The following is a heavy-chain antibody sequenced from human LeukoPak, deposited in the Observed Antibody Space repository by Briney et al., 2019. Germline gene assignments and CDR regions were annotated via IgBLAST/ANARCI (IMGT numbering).Heavy chain of an antibody. V-gene: IGHV3-21*01. CDR2: ISSSSSYI. CDR1: GFTFSSYS. J-gene: IGHJ3*02. D-gene: IGHD5-12*01. CDR3: ARETYSGYDLAAFDI. Sequence: GGCLRLSCAASGFTFSSYSMNWVRQAPGKGLEWVSSISSSSSYIYYADSVKGRFTISRDNAKNSLYLQMNSLRAEDTAVYYCARETYSGYDLAAFDIWGQGTMVTVSS.